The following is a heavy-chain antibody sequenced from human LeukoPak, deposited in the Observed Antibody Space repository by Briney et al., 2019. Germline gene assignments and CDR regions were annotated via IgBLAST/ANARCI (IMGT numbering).Heavy chain of an antibody. CDR3: AKDLVVPAASDSNYMDV. CDR2: IQFDGSDI. CDR1: GFTFSNFG. V-gene: IGHV3-30*02. Sequence: PGGSLRLSCAASGFTFSNFGVHWVRQAPGKGLEWVAFIQFDGSDIFYADSVKGRFTISRDNSKNTLYLQMNSLRAEDTAVYYCAKDLVVPAASDSNYMDVWGKGTTVTVSS. J-gene: IGHJ6*03. D-gene: IGHD2-2*01.